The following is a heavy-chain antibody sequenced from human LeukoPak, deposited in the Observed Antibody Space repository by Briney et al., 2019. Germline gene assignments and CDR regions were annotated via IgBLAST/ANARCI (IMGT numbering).Heavy chain of an antibody. V-gene: IGHV7-4-1*02. CDR2: INTNTGNP. CDR1: GYAFTSYA. J-gene: IGHJ5*02. D-gene: IGHD3-10*01. Sequence: ASVKVSCKASGYAFTSYAMNWVRQAPGQGLEWMGWINTNTGNPTYAQGFTGRFVFSLDTSVSTAYLQISSLKAEDTAVYYCALRRGELDGAGDWFDPWSQGTLVTVSS. CDR3: ALRRGELDGAGDWFDP.